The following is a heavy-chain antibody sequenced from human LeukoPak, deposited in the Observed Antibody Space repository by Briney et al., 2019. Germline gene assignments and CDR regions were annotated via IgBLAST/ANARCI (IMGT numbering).Heavy chain of an antibody. CDR1: GFTFSTYA. D-gene: IGHD3-3*01. CDR2: ISYDGSNK. Sequence: GGSLRLSCAASGFTFSTYAMSWVRQAPGKGLEWVAVISYDGSNKYYADSVKGRFTISRDNSKNTLYLQMNSLRAEDTAVYYCARDGLPINGPYYDFWNPLKRNWFDPWGQGTLVTVSS. J-gene: IGHJ5*02. V-gene: IGHV3-30-3*01. CDR3: ARDGLPINGPYYDFWNPLKRNWFDP.